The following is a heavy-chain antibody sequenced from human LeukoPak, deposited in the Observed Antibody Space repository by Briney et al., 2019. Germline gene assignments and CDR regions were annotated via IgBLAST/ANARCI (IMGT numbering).Heavy chain of an antibody. D-gene: IGHD3-3*01. V-gene: IGHV1-8*01. CDR3: ARVTFWSGYPLDY. Sequence: ASVKVSCKASGYTFTSYDINWVRQATGQGLEWMGWMNPNSGNTGYAQKFQGRVTMTRNTSISTAYMELSSLRSDDTAVYYCARVTFWSGYPLDYWGQGTLVTVSS. J-gene: IGHJ4*02. CDR1: GYTFTSYD. CDR2: MNPNSGNT.